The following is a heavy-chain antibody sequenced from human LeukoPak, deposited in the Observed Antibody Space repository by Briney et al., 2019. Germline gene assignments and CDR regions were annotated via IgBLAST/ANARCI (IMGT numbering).Heavy chain of an antibody. CDR2: IYYSGST. CDR3: ARAPPSYYYDSSGYLRPYYYGMDV. D-gene: IGHD3-22*01. Sequence: SETLSLTCTVSGGSISSYYWSWIRQPPGKGLEWIGYIYYSGSTNYNPALKSRVTISVDTSKNQFSLKLSSVTAADTVVYYCARAPPSYYYDSSGYLRPYYYGMDVWGQGTTVTVSS. V-gene: IGHV4-59*01. J-gene: IGHJ6*02. CDR1: GGSISSYY.